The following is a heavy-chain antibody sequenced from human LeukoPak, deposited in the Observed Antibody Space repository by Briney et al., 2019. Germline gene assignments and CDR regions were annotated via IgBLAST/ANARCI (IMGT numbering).Heavy chain of an antibody. Sequence: KASETLSLTCTVSGGSISSYYWSWIRQPPGKGLEWIGYIYYSGSTNYNPSLKSRVTISVDRSKNQFSLKLSSVTAADTAVYYCARGITMIVTKWDYFDYWGQGTLVTVSS. D-gene: IGHD3-22*01. CDR2: IYYSGST. J-gene: IGHJ4*02. CDR1: GGSISSYY. CDR3: ARGITMIVTKWDYFDY. V-gene: IGHV4-59*08.